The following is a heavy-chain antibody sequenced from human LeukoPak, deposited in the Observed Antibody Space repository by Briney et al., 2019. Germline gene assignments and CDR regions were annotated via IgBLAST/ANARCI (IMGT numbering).Heavy chain of an antibody. CDR1: GFTFSSYG. J-gene: IGHJ4*02. Sequence: GGSLRLSCAASGFTFSSYGMHWVRQAPGKGLEWVAFIRYDGSNKHYADSVKGRFTISRDNSKNMLYLQMNSLRAEDTAVYYCAKASTYYDILTGYFDYWGQGTLVTVSS. D-gene: IGHD3-9*01. CDR3: AKASTYYDILTGYFDY. CDR2: IRYDGSNK. V-gene: IGHV3-30*02.